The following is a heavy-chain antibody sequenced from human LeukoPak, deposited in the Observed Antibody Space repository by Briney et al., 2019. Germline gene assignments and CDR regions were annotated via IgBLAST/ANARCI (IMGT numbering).Heavy chain of an antibody. D-gene: IGHD3-22*01. CDR1: GFTFSSYA. CDR3: AKKFNYYDSSGYIDY. Sequence: GGSLRLSCAASGFTFSSYAMSWVRQAPGKGLEWVSAISGSGGSTYYADSVKGRFTISRDNSKNTLYLQMNSLRAEDTAVYYCAKKFNYYDSSGYIDYWGQGTLVTVSS. J-gene: IGHJ4*02. V-gene: IGHV3-23*01. CDR2: ISGSGGST.